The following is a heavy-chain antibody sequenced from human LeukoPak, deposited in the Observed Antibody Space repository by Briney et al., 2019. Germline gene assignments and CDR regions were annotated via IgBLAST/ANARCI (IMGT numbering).Heavy chain of an antibody. V-gene: IGHV3-33*01. D-gene: IGHD4-17*01. CDR2: IWYDGSNK. CDR3: ARDRTPVTTSDAFDI. J-gene: IGHJ3*02. Sequence: GGSLRLSCAASGFTFSSYGMHWVRQAPGKGLEWVAVIWYDGSNKYYEDSVKGRFTISRDNSKNTLYLQMNSLRAEDTAVYYCARDRTPVTTSDAFDIWGQGTMVTVSS. CDR1: GFTFSSYG.